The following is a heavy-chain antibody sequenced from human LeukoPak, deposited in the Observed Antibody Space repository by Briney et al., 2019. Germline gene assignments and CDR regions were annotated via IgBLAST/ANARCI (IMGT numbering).Heavy chain of an antibody. CDR1: GGSISSSSYY. D-gene: IGHD2-2*01. Sequence: PSETLSLTCTVSGGSISSSSYYWGWIRQPPGKGLEWIGEINHSGSTNYNPSLKSRVTISVDTSKNQLSLKLSSVTAADTAVYYCARGRSRYCSSISCLRGMDVWGQGTTVTVSS. V-gene: IGHV4-39*07. J-gene: IGHJ6*02. CDR3: ARGRSRYCSSISCLRGMDV. CDR2: INHSGST.